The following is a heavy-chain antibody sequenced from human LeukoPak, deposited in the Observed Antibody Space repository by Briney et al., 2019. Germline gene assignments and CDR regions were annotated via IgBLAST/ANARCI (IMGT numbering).Heavy chain of an antibody. CDR3: ASSPLGMGRDY. CDR1: GFTFSSYS. J-gene: IGHJ4*02. D-gene: IGHD7-27*01. Sequence: GGSLRLSCAASGFTFSSYSMHWARQAPGKGLEWVAVLSSDGSNKYYADSVKGRFTISRDNSKSTLSLQMNSLRAEDTAVYYCASSPLGMGRDYWGRGTLVTVSS. V-gene: IGHV3-30-3*01. CDR2: LSSDGSNK.